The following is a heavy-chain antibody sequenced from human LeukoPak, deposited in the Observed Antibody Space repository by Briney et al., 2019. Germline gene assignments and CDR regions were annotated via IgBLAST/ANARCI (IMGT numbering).Heavy chain of an antibody. Sequence: GGSLRLSCAASGFTFSTFAMIWVRQPPGEGLEWVSSIFHSGGEIHYADSVRGRFTISRANSKSILSLQMNSLRAEDTAIYYCATYRQVLLPFESGGQGTLVTVSS. J-gene: IGHJ4*02. CDR3: ATYRQVLLPFES. CDR2: IFHSGGEI. V-gene: IGHV3-23*01. D-gene: IGHD2-8*02. CDR1: GFTFSTFA.